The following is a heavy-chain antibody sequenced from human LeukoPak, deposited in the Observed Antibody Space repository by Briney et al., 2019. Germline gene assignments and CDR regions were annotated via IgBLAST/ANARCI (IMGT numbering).Heavy chain of an antibody. CDR3: ARSNQADDY. CDR2: ISGSGGST. J-gene: IGHJ4*02. CDR1: GFTFSSYA. D-gene: IGHD1-14*01. Sequence: HPGGSLRLSCAASGFTFSSYAMSWVRQAPGKGLEWVSVISGSGGSTYYADSMKGRFTISRDNSKNTLYLQMDSLRADDTGVYYCARSNQADDYWGQGTLVTVSS. V-gene: IGHV3-23*01.